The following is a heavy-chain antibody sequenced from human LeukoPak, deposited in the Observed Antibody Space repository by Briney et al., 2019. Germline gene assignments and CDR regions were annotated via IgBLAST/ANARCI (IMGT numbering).Heavy chain of an antibody. V-gene: IGHV3-64D*06. D-gene: IGHD1-1*01. CDR3: VNEVGTYYYGMDV. CDR1: GFTFSSYA. Sequence: GGSLRLSCSASGFTFSSYAMHWVRQAPGKGLECVSAISSNGGSTYYADSVKGRFTISRDNSKNTLYLQMSSLRAEDTAVYYCVNEVGTYYYGMDVWGQGTTVTVSS. J-gene: IGHJ6*02. CDR2: ISSNGGST.